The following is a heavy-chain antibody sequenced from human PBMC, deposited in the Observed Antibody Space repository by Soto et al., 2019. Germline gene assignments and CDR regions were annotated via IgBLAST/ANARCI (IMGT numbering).Heavy chain of an antibody. CDR1: GGSISSYY. V-gene: IGHV4-59*01. D-gene: IGHD1-7*01. J-gene: IGHJ4*02. CDR3: AREGGTGTTSH. Sequence: PSETLSLTCTVSGGSISSYYWSWIRQPPGKGLEWIGYIYYSGSTNYNPSLKSRVTISVDTSKNQFSLKLSSVTAADTAVCYCAREGGTGTTSHWGQGTLVTVPS. CDR2: IYYSGST.